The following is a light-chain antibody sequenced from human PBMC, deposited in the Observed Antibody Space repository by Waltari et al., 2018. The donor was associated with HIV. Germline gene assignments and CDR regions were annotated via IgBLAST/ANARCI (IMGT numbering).Light chain of an antibody. Sequence: SSELTQPPSVSVSPGQTASITCSGDKLGNKYACWYHQKAGQSPVLVIYQGTKRPSGIPERFSGSNSGNTATLTISGTQALDEAHYYCQAWDTSTASVVFGGGTKLTVL. J-gene: IGLJ2*01. CDR1: KLGNKY. CDR2: QGT. CDR3: QAWDTSTASVV. V-gene: IGLV3-1*01.